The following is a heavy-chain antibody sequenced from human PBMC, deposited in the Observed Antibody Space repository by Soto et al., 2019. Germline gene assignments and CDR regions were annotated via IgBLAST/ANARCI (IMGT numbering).Heavy chain of an antibody. CDR3: ATIFEYNRGWYRFDY. V-gene: IGHV4-30-4*01. J-gene: IGHJ4*02. CDR2: ISSSGIT. CDR1: GGSISSGDFY. D-gene: IGHD6-19*01. Sequence: PSETLSLTCTVSGGSISSGDFYWSWIRQPPGRGLEWIGYISSSGITYYNTSLKSRVTIAVDSSKNQFSLKLTSVAAADTAVYSCATIFEYNRGWYRFDYWGQGTLVTVSS.